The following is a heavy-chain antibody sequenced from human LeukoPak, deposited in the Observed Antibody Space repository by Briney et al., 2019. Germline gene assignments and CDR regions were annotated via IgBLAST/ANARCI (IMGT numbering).Heavy chain of an antibody. J-gene: IGHJ6*03. V-gene: IGHV6-1*01. D-gene: IGHD3-10*01. CDR3: ARASYYYGSGSYYSPIYYMDV. Sequence: SQTLSLTCAISGDSVSSNSAAWNWIRQSPSRGLEWLGRTYYRSKWYNDYAVSVKSRITINPDTSKNQFSLQLNSVTPEDTAVYYCARASYYYGSGSYYSPIYYMDVWGKGTTVTISS. CDR1: GDSVSSNSAA. CDR2: TYYRSKWYN.